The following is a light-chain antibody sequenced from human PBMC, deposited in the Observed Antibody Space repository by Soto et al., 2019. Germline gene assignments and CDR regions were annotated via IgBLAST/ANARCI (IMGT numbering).Light chain of an antibody. J-gene: IGKJ5*01. Sequence: EIVLTQSQATLSVSPGGRATLSCRASQSVSSNLAWYQQKPGRAPRLLIYGASTRATGIPARFSGSGSGTEFTLTISSLQSEDFAVYYCQQFNYWPPITFGQGTRLEIK. V-gene: IGKV3-15*01. CDR1: QSVSSN. CDR3: QQFNYWPPIT. CDR2: GAS.